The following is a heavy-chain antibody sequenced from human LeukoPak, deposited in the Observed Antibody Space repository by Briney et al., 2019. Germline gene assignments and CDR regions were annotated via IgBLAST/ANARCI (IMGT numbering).Heavy chain of an antibody. D-gene: IGHD7-27*01. CDR1: GFPFSDFY. J-gene: IGHJ4*02. V-gene: IGHV3-11*01. CDR3: ARDRWGKYYFDY. CDR2: ISSSGSTI. Sequence: PGGSLRLSCAASGFPFSDFYMSWIRQAPGKGVVWVSYISSSGSTIYYADSVKGRFTISRDNAKNSLYLQMNNLRAEDTAVYYCARDRWGKYYFDYWGQGTLVTVSS.